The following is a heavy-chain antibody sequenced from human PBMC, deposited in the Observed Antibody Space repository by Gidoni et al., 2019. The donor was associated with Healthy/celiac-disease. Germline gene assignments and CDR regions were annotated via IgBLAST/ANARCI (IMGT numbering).Heavy chain of an antibody. J-gene: IGHJ4*02. V-gene: IGHV1-2*02. CDR2: INPNSGGT. CDR1: GYTFTGYY. Sequence: QVQLVQSGAAVKKPGASVKVSCTASGYTFTGYYMHWVRQAPGQGLEWMGWINPNSGGTNYAQKFQGRVTMTRDTSISTAYMELSRLRSDDTAVYYCARERRYCSGGSCYGLDYWGQGTLVTVSS. D-gene: IGHD2-15*01. CDR3: ARERRYCSGGSCYGLDY.